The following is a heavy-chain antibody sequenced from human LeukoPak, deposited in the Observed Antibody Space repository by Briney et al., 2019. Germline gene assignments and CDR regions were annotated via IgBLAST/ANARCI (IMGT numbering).Heavy chain of an antibody. Sequence: GRSLRPSCAASGFTFDDYAMHWVRQAPGKGLEWVSGISWNSGSIGYADSVKGRFTISRDNAKNSLYLQMNSLRAEDTALYYCAKDIRGYSYGSWCDLWGQGTLVTVST. CDR2: ISWNSGSI. V-gene: IGHV3-9*01. D-gene: IGHD5-18*01. CDR3: AKDIRGYSYGSWCDL. J-gene: IGHJ5*02. CDR1: GFTFDDYA.